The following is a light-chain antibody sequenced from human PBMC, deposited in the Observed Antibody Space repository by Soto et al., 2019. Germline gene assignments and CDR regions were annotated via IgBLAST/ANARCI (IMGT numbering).Light chain of an antibody. Sequence: DIQMTQSPATLSASVGDRVTITCRASQSVRSWLAWYQQKPGTAPKLLIFDASRLESGVPSRFSGSASGTDFTLTISSLQPEDVATYYCQKYNSAPQTFGQGTKVDI. V-gene: IGKV1-5*01. J-gene: IGKJ1*01. CDR2: DAS. CDR3: QKYNSAPQT. CDR1: QSVRSW.